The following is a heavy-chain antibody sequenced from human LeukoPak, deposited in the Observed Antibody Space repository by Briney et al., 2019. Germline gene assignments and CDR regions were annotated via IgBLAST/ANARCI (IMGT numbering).Heavy chain of an antibody. CDR2: IPYDGNNK. CDR3: ARETLINVDAFDI. J-gene: IGHJ3*02. Sequence: GRSLRLSCAASGFTFSSYDMHWVRQAPGKGLEWVAVIPYDGNNKYYADSVKGRFTISRDNAKNTLYLQMNSLRAEDTAVYYCARETLINVDAFDIWGQGTMVTVSS. V-gene: IGHV3-30-3*01. D-gene: IGHD3-16*01. CDR1: GFTFSSYD.